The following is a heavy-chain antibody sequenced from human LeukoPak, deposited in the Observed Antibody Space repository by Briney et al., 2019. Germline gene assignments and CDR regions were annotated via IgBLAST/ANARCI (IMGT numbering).Heavy chain of an antibody. J-gene: IGHJ5*02. D-gene: IGHD2-21*02. Sequence: RASVKVSCKASGYTFTNYFMHWVRQAPGQGLEWMGIINPRRDSTGYAQKFQGRITMTTDISTRTVYMELSSLESEDTAVYYCARRDCVGDCYSNWFDPWGQGTLVTVSS. CDR3: ARRDCVGDCYSNWFDP. CDR1: GYTFTNYF. V-gene: IGHV1-46*01. CDR2: INPRRDST.